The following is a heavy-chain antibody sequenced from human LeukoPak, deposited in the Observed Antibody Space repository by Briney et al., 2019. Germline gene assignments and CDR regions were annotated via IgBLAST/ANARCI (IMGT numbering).Heavy chain of an antibody. J-gene: IGHJ6*02. D-gene: IGHD3-3*01. CDR2: ISGSGGST. CDR1: GFTFSSYA. CDR3: ARDPAYYDFWSGYWSHYGMDV. V-gene: IGHV3-23*01. Sequence: GGSLRLSCAASGFTFSSYAMSWVRQAPGKGLEWVSAISGSGGSTYYADSVKGRFTISRDNSKNTLYLQMNSLRAEDTAVYYCARDPAYYDFWSGYWSHYGMDVWGQGTTVTVSS.